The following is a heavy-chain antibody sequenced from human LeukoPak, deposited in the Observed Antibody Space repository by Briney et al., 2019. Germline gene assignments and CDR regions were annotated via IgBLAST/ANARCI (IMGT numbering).Heavy chain of an antibody. CDR1: GGSISSYY. CDR3: AGSYYYYGMDV. J-gene: IGHJ6*02. V-gene: IGHV4-59*01. CDR2: IYYSGST. Sequence: SGTLSLTCTVSGGSISSYYWSWIRQSPGKGLEWIGYIYYSGSTNYNPSLKSRVTISVDTSKNQFSLKLSSVTAADTAVYYCAGSYYYYGMDVWGQGTTVTVSS.